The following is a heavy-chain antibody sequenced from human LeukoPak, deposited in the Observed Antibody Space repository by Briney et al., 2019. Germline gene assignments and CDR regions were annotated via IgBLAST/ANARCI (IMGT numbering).Heavy chain of an antibody. V-gene: IGHV3-7*03. J-gene: IGHJ4*02. CDR3: AKRITEAAGIYFDS. CDR1: GFTFSNFW. Sequence: GGSLRLSCAASGFTFSNFWMTWVRQAPGKGPEWLATIRQDGGDKWYLDSVKGRFTISRDDSKNMQFLEMDSLRPEDTAVYFCAKRITEAAGIYFDSWGQGTLVTVSS. CDR2: IRQDGGDK. D-gene: IGHD6-19*01.